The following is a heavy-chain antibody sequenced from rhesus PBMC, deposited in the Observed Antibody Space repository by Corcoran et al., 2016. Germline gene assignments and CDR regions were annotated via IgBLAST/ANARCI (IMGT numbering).Heavy chain of an antibody. Sequence: QVQLQESGPGLVKPSETLSLTCAVSGGSISGGYGWSWIRQPPGKGLEWIGHIFGSIGSTYYNPYRKSRVTISSDTYKNQFSRKLSSVTAADTAVYYCARLGYSGSWKWLDGLDSWGQGVVVTVSS. V-gene: IGHV4S7*01. CDR2: IFGSIGST. CDR1: GGSISGGYG. D-gene: IGHD6-25*01. J-gene: IGHJ6*01. CDR3: ARLGYSGSWKWLDGLDS.